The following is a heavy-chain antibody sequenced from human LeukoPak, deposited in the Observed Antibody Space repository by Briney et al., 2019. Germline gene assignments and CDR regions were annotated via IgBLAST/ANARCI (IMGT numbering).Heavy chain of an antibody. CDR1: GFTFDDYA. D-gene: IGHD5-24*01. CDR2: ISWNSDRI. CDR3: AKDRDGYNSLEDY. V-gene: IGHV3-9*01. J-gene: IGHJ4*02. Sequence: HAGGSLRLSCAASGFTFDDYAMHWVRQAPGKGLEWVSGISWNSDRIGYAGSVKGRFTISRDNAKNSLYLQMNSLRAGDTALYYCAKDRDGYNSLEDYWGQGTLVTVSS.